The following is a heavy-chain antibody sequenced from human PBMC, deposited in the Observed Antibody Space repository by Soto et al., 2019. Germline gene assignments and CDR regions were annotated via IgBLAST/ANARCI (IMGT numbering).Heavy chain of an antibody. D-gene: IGHD3-3*01. CDR2: IYWDDDK. Sequence: QITLNESGPTQVKPRQTLTLTCTFSGFSLTTSGVGVGWIRQSPGKAPEWLALIYWDDDKRYSPSLKSRLTIPTAPSPPQVVLTMADLAPADTATYYCAHRVLRTVFGLVTTTAIYFDFWGQGTPVAVSS. V-gene: IGHV2-5*02. CDR1: GFSLTTSGVG. J-gene: IGHJ4*02. CDR3: AHRVLRTVFGLVTTTAIYFDF.